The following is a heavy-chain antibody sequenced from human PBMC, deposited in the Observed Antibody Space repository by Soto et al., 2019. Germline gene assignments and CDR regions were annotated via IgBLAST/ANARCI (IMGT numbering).Heavy chain of an antibody. CDR1: GFSFRNYA. CDR3: AKAMRTNWGYYYYGMDV. V-gene: IGHV3-23*01. Sequence: GGSLRLSCAASGFSFRNYAMSWVRQAPGKGLEWISAISGSGGSTYYADSVKGRFTISRDNSKNTLYLQMNSLRAEDTAVYYCAKAMRTNWGYYYYGMDVWGQGTTVTVSS. CDR2: ISGSGGST. D-gene: IGHD7-27*01. J-gene: IGHJ6*02.